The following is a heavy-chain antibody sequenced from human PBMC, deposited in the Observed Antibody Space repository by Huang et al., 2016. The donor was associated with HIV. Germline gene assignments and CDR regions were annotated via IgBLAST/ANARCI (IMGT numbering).Heavy chain of an antibody. CDR2: ISPSDGYT. Sequence: QVQLVQSGAEVKKPGASVKVSCRASGYTFISYGITWVRQAPGPGLEWMGGISPSDGYTKYAQQFQGRVTMTTDTSTNTVYMEVRSLRSDDTAVYYCARDLGTTVVPDGMDVWGQGTTVTVSS. J-gene: IGHJ6*02. D-gene: IGHD4-17*01. V-gene: IGHV1-18*04. CDR1: GYTFISYG. CDR3: ARDLGTTVVPDGMDV.